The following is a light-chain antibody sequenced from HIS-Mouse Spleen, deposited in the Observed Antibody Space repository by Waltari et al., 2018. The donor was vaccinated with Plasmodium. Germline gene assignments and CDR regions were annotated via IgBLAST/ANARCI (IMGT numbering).Light chain of an antibody. J-gene: IGKJ3*01. CDR3: QQYDNLPPLFT. CDR1: QAISNY. Sequence: DIQMTQSPSSLSASVGDRVTITCQASQAISNYLNWYQQKPGKAPKRLIYDASNLETGVPSRFSGSGSGTDFTFSISSLQPEDIATYYCQQYDNLPPLFTFGPGTKVDIK. CDR2: DAS. V-gene: IGKV1-33*01.